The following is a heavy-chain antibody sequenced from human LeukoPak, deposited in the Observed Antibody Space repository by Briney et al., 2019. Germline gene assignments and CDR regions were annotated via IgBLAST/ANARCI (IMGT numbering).Heavy chain of an antibody. CDR1: GYTFTSYY. Sequence: GASVKVSCKASGYTFTSYYMHWVRPAPGQGVEWMGWINPKSGGTNYVQKFQGRVTMTRDTSISTAYMELNRLRSDDTALYYCARGPHLFLTNYFIAYWGQGTLVTVSS. V-gene: IGHV1-2*02. CDR2: INPKSGGT. CDR3: ARGPHLFLTNYFIAY. J-gene: IGHJ4*02. D-gene: IGHD3-9*01.